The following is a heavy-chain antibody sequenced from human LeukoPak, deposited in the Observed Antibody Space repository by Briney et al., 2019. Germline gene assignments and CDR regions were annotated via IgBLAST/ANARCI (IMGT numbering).Heavy chain of an antibody. V-gene: IGHV3-43*01. Sequence: GALRLSCAASGFTFDDYTMHWVRQAPGKGLEWVSLNSWDGDSASYADSVRGRFTISRDNTNNSLYLQMNSLRTEDTALYYCAKSGYYYYMDVWGKGTTVTVSS. D-gene: IGHD6-25*01. J-gene: IGHJ6*03. CDR1: GFTFDDYT. CDR3: AKSGYYYYMDV. CDR2: NSWDGDSA.